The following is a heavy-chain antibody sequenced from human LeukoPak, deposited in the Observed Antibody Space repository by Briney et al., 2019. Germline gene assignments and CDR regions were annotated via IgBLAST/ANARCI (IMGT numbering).Heavy chain of an antibody. CDR1: GGSISSSSYY. J-gene: IGHJ4*02. CDR3: ARHRYDFWSGPWYFDY. CDR2: IYYSGST. Sequence: SETLSLTCTVSGGSISSSSYYWGWIRQPPGKGLEWIGSIYYSGSTYYNPSLKSRVTISVDTSKNQFSLKLSSVTAADTAVYYCARHRYDFWSGPWYFDYWGQGTLVTVSS. D-gene: IGHD3-3*01. V-gene: IGHV4-39*01.